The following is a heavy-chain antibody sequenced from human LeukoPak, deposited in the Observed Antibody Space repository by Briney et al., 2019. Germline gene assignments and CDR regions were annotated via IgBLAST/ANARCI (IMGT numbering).Heavy chain of an antibody. V-gene: IGHV4-39*01. CDR1: GGSISSSSYY. CDR2: IYYSGST. J-gene: IGHJ4*02. CDR3: ASSITIFGVVTGDY. D-gene: IGHD3-3*01. Sequence: SSETLSLTCTVSGGSISSSSYYWGWIRQPPGKGLEWIGSIYYSGSTYYNPSLKSRVTISVGTSKNQFSLKLSSVTAADTAVYYCASSITIFGVVTGDYWGQGTLVTVSS.